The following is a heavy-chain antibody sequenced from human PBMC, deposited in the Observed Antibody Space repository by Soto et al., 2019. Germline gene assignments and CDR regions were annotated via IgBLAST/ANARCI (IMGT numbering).Heavy chain of an antibody. CDR1: GYSFTSYW. D-gene: IGHD5-12*01. Sequence: PGESLKISCKGSGYSFTSYWIGWVRHMPGKGLEWMGIIYPGDSDTRYRPSFQGQVTISADKSISTPYPQWSRVTASDTAMYYCARLLGAVRAGYPRYYGMDVWGQGTTVTVSS. V-gene: IGHV5-51*01. CDR3: ARLLGAVRAGYPRYYGMDV. CDR2: IYPGDSDT. J-gene: IGHJ6*02.